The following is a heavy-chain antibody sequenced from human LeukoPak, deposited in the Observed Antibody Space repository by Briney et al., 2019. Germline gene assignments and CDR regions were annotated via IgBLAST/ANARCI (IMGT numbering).Heavy chain of an antibody. D-gene: IGHD3-10*01. Sequence: SVKVSCKASGGTFSSYAISWVRQAPGQGLEWMGRIIPILGIANYAQKFQGRVTITADKSTSTAYMELSSLRSEDTAVYYCARTIWFGELLYHFDYWGQGTLVTVSS. J-gene: IGHJ4*02. V-gene: IGHV1-69*04. CDR1: GGTFSSYA. CDR3: ARTIWFGELLYHFDY. CDR2: IIPILGIA.